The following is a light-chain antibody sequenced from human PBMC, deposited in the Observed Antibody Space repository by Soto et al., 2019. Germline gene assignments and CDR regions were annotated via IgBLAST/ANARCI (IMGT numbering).Light chain of an antibody. Sequence: QSVLTQPPSVSGAPGQRVTISCTGSSSHIGAGYDVHWYQQLPGTASKLLIYGNSNRPSGVPDRFSGSKSGTSASLAITGLQAEDEADYYCQSYDSSLSGSVFGGGTQLTVL. J-gene: IGLJ3*02. CDR2: GNS. V-gene: IGLV1-40*01. CDR1: SSHIGAGYD. CDR3: QSYDSSLSGSV.